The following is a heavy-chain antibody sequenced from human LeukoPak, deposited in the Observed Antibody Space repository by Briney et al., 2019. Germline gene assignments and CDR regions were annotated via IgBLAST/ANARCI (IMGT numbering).Heavy chain of an antibody. J-gene: IGHJ3*02. Sequence: GGSLRLSCAASGFTFSGSGMHWVRQASGKGLEWVGRISSKANTYATAYAASVKGRFTVPRDDSENTAYLQMNSLKTEDTAVYYCTSRCGISGCYDGFEIWGQGTMVTVSS. CDR2: ISSKANTYAT. V-gene: IGHV3-73*01. CDR3: TSRCGISGCYDGFEI. CDR1: GFTFSGSG. D-gene: IGHD6-19*01.